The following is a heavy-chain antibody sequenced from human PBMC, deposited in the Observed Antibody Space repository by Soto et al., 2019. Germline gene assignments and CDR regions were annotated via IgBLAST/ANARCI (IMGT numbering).Heavy chain of an antibody. D-gene: IGHD3-3*01. J-gene: IGHJ6*02. CDR2: IYYSGST. Sequence: SETLSLTCTVSGGSISSGGYYWSWIRQHPGKGLEWIGYIYYSGSTYYNPSLKSRVTISVDTSKNQFSLKLSSVTAADTAVYYCARQYYDFWSGYYAAYYYYYGMDVWGQGTTVTVSS. V-gene: IGHV4-31*03. CDR1: GGSISSGGYY. CDR3: ARQYYDFWSGYYAAYYYYYGMDV.